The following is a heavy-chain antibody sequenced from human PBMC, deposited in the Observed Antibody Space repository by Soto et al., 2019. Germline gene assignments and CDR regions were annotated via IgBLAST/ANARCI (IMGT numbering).Heavy chain of an antibody. D-gene: IGHD6-19*01. CDR3: ARDYSSGDYYGLDV. J-gene: IGHJ6*02. Sequence: GASVKVSCKASGGTFSSYAISWVRQAPGQGLEWMGGIIPIFGTANYAQKFQGRVTITADESTSTAYMELSSLRSEDTAVYYCARDYSSGDYYGLDVWGQGTTVTVSS. CDR2: IIPIFGTA. V-gene: IGHV1-69*13. CDR1: GGTFSSYA.